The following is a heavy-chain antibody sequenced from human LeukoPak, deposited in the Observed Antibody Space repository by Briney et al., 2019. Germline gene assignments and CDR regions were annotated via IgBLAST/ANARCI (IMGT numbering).Heavy chain of an antibody. CDR3: ARDKMVGATHFDC. CDR1: GFTFSSYS. D-gene: IGHD1-26*01. J-gene: IGHJ4*02. V-gene: IGHV3-21*01. CDR2: ISSSSSYI. Sequence: PGGSLRLSCAASGFTFSSYSMNWVRQAPGKGLEWVSSISSSSSYIYYADSVKGRFTISRDNSKNTLYPQMNSLRAEDTAVYYCARDKMVGATHFDCWGQGTLVTVCS.